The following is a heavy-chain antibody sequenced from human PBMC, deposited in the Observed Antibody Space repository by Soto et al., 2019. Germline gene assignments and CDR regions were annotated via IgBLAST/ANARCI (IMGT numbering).Heavy chain of an antibody. Sequence: SGAEVKKPGASVKVSCKASGYIFTNYDMHWVRQAPGQRLEWMGRIIGGNGDTKYSQKFQDRVTFTRDTSASTAYMDLSSLTSEDTAVYYCASNQKGPYTGMDVWGQGTTVTVSS. J-gene: IGHJ6*02. CDR2: IIGGNGDT. D-gene: IGHD5-18*01. CDR1: GYIFTNYD. CDR3: ASNQKGPYTGMDV. V-gene: IGHV1-3*01.